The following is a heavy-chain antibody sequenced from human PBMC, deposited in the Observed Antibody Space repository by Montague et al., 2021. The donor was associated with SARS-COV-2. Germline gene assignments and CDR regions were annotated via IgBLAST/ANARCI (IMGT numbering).Heavy chain of an antibody. J-gene: IGHJ3*02. CDR1: GGSINSGGYY. CDR3: ARVHFVSSGWYPDAFDI. CDR2: IYYSGST. V-gene: IGHV4-31*03. D-gene: IGHD6-19*01. Sequence: TLSLACTVSGGSINSGGYYWSWIRQHPGKGLEWIGYIYYSGSTYYNPSLKSRLTISVDTSKNQFSLELGSVTAADTAVYYCARVHFVSSGWYPDAFDIWGQGTVVTVSS.